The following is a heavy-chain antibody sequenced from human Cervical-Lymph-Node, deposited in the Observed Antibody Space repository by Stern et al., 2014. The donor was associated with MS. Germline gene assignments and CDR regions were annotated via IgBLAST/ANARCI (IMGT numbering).Heavy chain of an antibody. Sequence: QLQLQESGPGLVKPSETLSLTCTVSGGSFNNYSWSWIRQPPGKGLEWIGYIYQDGSTKYNPSLKSRVTISLHTSKKQFSLRLTSVTAADTAVYYCARVDDCSGGTCFSTSWFDPWGQGTLVTVSS. CDR1: GGSFNNYS. V-gene: IGHV4-59*01. CDR2: IYQDGST. D-gene: IGHD2-15*01. CDR3: ARVDDCSGGTCFSTSWFDP. J-gene: IGHJ5*02.